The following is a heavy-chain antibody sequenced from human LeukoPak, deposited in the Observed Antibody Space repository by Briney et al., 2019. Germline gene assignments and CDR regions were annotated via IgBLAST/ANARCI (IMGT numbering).Heavy chain of an antibody. Sequence: SVKVSCKASGGTFSSYTISWVRQAPGQGLEWMGRIIPILGIANYAQKFQGRVTITADKSTSTAYMELSSLRSGDTAVYYCASSPYCGGDCYSYWGQGTLVTVSS. V-gene: IGHV1-69*02. CDR3: ASSPYCGGDCYSY. D-gene: IGHD2-21*01. CDR2: IIPILGIA. CDR1: GGTFSSYT. J-gene: IGHJ4*02.